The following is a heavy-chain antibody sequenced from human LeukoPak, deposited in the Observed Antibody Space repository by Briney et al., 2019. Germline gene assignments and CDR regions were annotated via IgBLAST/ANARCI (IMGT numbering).Heavy chain of an antibody. V-gene: IGHV3-7*01. D-gene: IGHD6-6*01. CDR1: GFTFSSYW. J-gene: IGHJ5*02. Sequence: GGSLRLSCAASGFTFSSYWMSWVRQAPGKGLEWVANIRQDGSEKYYVDSVKGRFTISRDNAKNSLYLQMNSLRAEDTAVYYCARASSRGWFDPWGQGTLVTVSS. CDR3: ARASSRGWFDP. CDR2: IRQDGSEK.